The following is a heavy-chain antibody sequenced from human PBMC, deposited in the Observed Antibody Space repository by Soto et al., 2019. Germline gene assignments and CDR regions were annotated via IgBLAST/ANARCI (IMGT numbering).Heavy chain of an antibody. CDR2: IYYSGTT. V-gene: IGHV4-30-4*01. CDR3: ARDPIYGGNSGWFDP. D-gene: IGHD2-21*02. CDR1: GGSISSSDYY. J-gene: IGHJ5*02. Sequence: PSETLSLTCTVSGGSISSSDYYWSWIRQPPGNGLEWIGYIYYSGTTYYNPSLKSRVTISVDTSKNQFSLKLSSVTAADTAVYYCARDPIYGGNSGWFDPWGQGTLVTVSS.